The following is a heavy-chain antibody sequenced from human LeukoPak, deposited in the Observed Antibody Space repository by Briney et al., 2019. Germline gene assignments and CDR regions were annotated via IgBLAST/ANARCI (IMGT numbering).Heavy chain of an antibody. CDR3: ARLYYFVDTAMVLFDP. CDR2: INHSGST. V-gene: IGHV4-34*01. CDR1: GGSFSGYY. J-gene: IGHJ5*02. Sequence: SETLPLTCAVYGGSFSGYYWSWIRQPPGKGLEWIGEINHSGSTNYNPSLKSRVTISVDTSKNQFSLKLSSVTAADTAVYYCARLYYFVDTAMVLFDPWGQGTLVTVSS. D-gene: IGHD5-18*01.